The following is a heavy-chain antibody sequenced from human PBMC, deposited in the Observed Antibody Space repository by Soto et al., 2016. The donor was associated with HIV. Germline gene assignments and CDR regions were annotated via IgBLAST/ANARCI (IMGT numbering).Heavy chain of an antibody. CDR2: IRSKANSYAT. D-gene: IGHD2-21*02. CDR3: TRGDCGGDCSPGY. J-gene: IGHJ4*02. V-gene: IGHV3-73*01. Sequence: EVQLVESGGGLVQPGGSLKLSCAASGFTFSGSAMHWVRQASGKGLEWVGRIRSKANSYATAYAASVKGRFTISRDDSKNTAYLQMNSLKTEDTAVYYCTRGDCGGDCSPGYWGQGTLVTVSS. CDR1: GFTFSGSA.